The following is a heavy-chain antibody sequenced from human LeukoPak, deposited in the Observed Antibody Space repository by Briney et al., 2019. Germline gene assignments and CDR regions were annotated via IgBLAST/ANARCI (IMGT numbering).Heavy chain of an antibody. V-gene: IGHV3-33*08. D-gene: IGHD3-22*01. CDR2: IWYDGSNE. J-gene: IGHJ4*02. Sequence: PGTSLTLSCAASGFTLTTYGIHWVRQAPGKGLEWVAVIWYDGSNEYYADSVKGRFTISRDTSKNTLYLQMNSLRAEDTAVYYCARAYYYDVSVTPDYWGQGTLVTVSS. CDR1: GFTLTTYG. CDR3: ARAYYYDVSVTPDY.